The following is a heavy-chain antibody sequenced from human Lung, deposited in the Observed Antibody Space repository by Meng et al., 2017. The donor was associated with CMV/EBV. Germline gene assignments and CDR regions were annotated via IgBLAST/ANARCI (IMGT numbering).Heavy chain of an antibody. CDR2: ISYDGSNK. D-gene: IGHD3-22*01. CDR3: VRDQGGESMIAVLIERFGMDV. CDR1: GFTFNTYA. V-gene: IGHV3-30*04. J-gene: IGHJ6*02. Sequence: SXKISXAASGFTFNTYAMRWVRQAPGKGLEWVAVISYDGSNKYTADSVQGRLTISRDNSKNNLYLQMNSLTVEDTAVYYCVRDQGGESMIAVLIERFGMDVWGQGTTVTVSS.